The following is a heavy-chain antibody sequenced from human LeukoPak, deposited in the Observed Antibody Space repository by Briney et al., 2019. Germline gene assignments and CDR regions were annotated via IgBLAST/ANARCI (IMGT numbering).Heavy chain of an antibody. V-gene: IGHV4-59*13. CDR2: IYYTGST. J-gene: IGHJ6*02. CDR3: ARNANLGAASGSGYYFYYYYGMDV. D-gene: IGHD3-22*01. Sequence: SETLSLTCTLSGGSITNYYWNWIRQPPGKGLEWIGFIYYTGSTNYNPSLKSRVTISLDTSKNQFSLRLISVTAADTAVYYCARNANLGAASGSGYYFYYYYGMDVWGQGTTVTVSS. CDR1: GGSITNYY.